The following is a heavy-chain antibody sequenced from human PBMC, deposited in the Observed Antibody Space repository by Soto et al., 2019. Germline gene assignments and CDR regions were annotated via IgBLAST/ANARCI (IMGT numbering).Heavy chain of an antibody. Sequence: GGSLRLSCAASGFTFTNFAMSWVRQAPGKGLEWVSVISGTGDTTYNADSVKGRFTISRDNSMNTAFLQMNSLRAEDTALYYCAKGYCSSTSCSFDYWGQGTLVTVSS. D-gene: IGHD2-2*01. CDR1: GFTFTNFA. V-gene: IGHV3-23*01. J-gene: IGHJ4*02. CDR2: ISGTGDTT. CDR3: AKGYCSSTSCSFDY.